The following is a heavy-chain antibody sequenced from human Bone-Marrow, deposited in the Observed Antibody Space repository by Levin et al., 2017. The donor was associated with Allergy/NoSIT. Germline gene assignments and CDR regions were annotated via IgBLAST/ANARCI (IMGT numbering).Heavy chain of an antibody. CDR1: GFTVSSNH. CDR3: AKEGLAVAGYYFDS. J-gene: IGHJ4*02. D-gene: IGHD6-19*01. CDR2: ISGSGTIT. V-gene: IGHV3-23*01. Sequence: GESLKISCAASGFTVSSNHMSWVRQAPGKGLEWVSSISGSGTITHYAESVKGRFTISRDISKNMLHLQMNSLRAEDTAIYFCAKEGLAVAGYYFDSWGQGTLVTVSS.